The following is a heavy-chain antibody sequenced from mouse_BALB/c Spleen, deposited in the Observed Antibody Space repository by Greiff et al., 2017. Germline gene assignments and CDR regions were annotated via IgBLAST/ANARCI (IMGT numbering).Heavy chain of an antibody. J-gene: IGHJ2*01. Sequence: DVMLVESGGGLVKPGGSLKLSCAASGFTFSSYTMSWVRQTPEKRLEWVATISSGGSYTYYPDSVKGRFTISRDNAKNTLYLQMSSLKSEDTAMYYCTRDGHYYGSSYFDYWGQGTTLTVSS. D-gene: IGHD1-1*01. CDR1: GFTFSSYT. CDR3: TRDGHYYGSSYFDY. V-gene: IGHV5-6-4*01. CDR2: ISSGGSYT.